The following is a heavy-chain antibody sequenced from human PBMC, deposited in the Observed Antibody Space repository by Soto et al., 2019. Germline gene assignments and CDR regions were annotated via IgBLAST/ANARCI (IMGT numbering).Heavy chain of an antibody. Sequence: QVQLQESGPGLMQPSQTLSLTCTVSGGSIGSGGYWWSWIRQHPGRGLEWIGFVSHTGNTQYNPSLKSRVNISVDTSTKQFSLKLSSVTAADTAVYYCARGTLVWGQGTLVTVSS. J-gene: IGHJ4*02. CDR1: GGSIGSGGYW. V-gene: IGHV4-31*03. CDR2: VSHTGNT. CDR3: ARGTLV. D-gene: IGHD2-2*01.